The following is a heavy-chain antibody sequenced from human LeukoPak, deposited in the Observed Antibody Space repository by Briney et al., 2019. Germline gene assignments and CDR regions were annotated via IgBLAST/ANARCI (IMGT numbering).Heavy chain of an antibody. CDR2: ISGSGGST. V-gene: IGHV3-23*01. J-gene: IGHJ4*02. D-gene: IGHD6-13*01. Sequence: PGGSLRLSCAASGFTFSSYAMSWVRQAPGKGLEWVSAISGSGGSTYYADSVKGRFTISRDNSKNTLYLQMNSLRAEDTAVYYCAKDLPTPGGIAAAGDYWGQGTLVIVSS. CDR3: AKDLPTPGGIAAAGDY. CDR1: GFTFSSYA.